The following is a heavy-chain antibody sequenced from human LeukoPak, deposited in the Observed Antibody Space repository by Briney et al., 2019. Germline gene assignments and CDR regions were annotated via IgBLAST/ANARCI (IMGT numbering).Heavy chain of an antibody. CDR3: ARQHKPGIAVAGTRKDNWFDP. D-gene: IGHD6-19*01. CDR1: GGSISSGSYY. CDR2: IYTSGST. V-gene: IGHV4-61*02. Sequence: PSETLSLTCTVSGGSISSGSYYWSWIRQPAGKGLEWIGRIYTSGSTNYNPSLKSRVTISVDTSKNQFSLKLSSVTAADTAVYYCARQHKPGIAVAGTRKDNWFDPWGQGTLVTVSS. J-gene: IGHJ5*02.